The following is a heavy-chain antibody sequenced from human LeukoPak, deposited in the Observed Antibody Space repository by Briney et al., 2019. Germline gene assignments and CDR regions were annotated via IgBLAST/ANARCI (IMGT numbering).Heavy chain of an antibody. D-gene: IGHD3-10*01. J-gene: IGHJ4*02. CDR3: ARAPGVPNYFDY. CDR2: IGGRDGST. V-gene: IGHV3-23*01. Sequence: GGSLRLSCAASGFTFSSYGMSWVRQAPGKGLEWVSVIGGRDGSTYYADSVKGRFTISRDNSKNTLYLQMNSLRAEDTAVYYCARAPGVPNYFDYWGQGTLATVSS. CDR1: GFTFSSYG.